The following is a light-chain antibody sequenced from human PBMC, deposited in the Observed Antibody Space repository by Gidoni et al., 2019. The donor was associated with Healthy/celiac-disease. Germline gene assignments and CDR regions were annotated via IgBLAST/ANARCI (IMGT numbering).Light chain of an antibody. J-gene: IGLJ2*01. CDR1: SSNIGAVYD. CDR3: QSYDSSLSGVV. Sequence: QSVLTQPPSVSGAPGQRVTISCTGSSSNIGAVYDVHWYQQRPGTAPKLLIYGNSNRPSGVPDRFSGSKSGTSASLAITGLQAEDEADYYCQSYDSSLSGVVFGGGTKLTVL. V-gene: IGLV1-40*01. CDR2: GNS.